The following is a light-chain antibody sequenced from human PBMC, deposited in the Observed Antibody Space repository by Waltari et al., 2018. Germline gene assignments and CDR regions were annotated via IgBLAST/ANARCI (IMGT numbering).Light chain of an antibody. CDR1: SPNIGGND. J-gene: IGLJ3*02. CDR3: GTWDSSLAVWM. CDR2: DAT. Sequence: QSLLTQPPSLSAAPGQRVTIYCSGTSPNIGGNDVFWYQQFPGKAPRLLIYDATGRPAGIPDRFSGSKSATSASLAISRLQTGYEADYYCGTWDSSLAVWMFGGGTRLTVL. V-gene: IGLV1-51*02.